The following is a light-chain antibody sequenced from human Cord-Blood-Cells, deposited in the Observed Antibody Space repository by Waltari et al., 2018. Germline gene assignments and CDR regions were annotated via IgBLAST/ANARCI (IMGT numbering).Light chain of an antibody. Sequence: SYELTQPPSVSVSPGQTASITCSGAKLRDKYACWYQQKPGQSPVLVIYQDSKRPSGIPERFSGSNSGNTATLTISGTQAMDEADYYCQAWDSSTVVFGGGTKLTVL. J-gene: IGLJ2*01. CDR1: KLRDKY. CDR2: QDS. CDR3: QAWDSSTVV. V-gene: IGLV3-1*01.